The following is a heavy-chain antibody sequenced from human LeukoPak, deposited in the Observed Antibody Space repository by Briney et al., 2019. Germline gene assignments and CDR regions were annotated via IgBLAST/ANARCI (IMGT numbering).Heavy chain of an antibody. V-gene: IGHV4-39*07. CDR2: IYYSGST. J-gene: IGHJ4*02. D-gene: IGHD6-13*01. CDR3: ATSGYSSSWYNIDS. Sequence: PSETLSLTCTVSGGSISSSSYYWGWIRQPPGKGLEWIGSIYYSGSTYYNPSLKSRVTISLDTSKNQFSLKLSSVTAADAAVYYCATSGYSSSWYNIDSWGQGTLVTVSS. CDR1: GGSISSSSYY.